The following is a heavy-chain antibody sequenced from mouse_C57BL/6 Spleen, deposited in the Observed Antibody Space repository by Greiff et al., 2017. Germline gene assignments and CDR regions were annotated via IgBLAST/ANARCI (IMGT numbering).Heavy chain of an antibody. CDR2: IYPSDSET. Sequence: QVQLLQPGAELVRPGSSVKLSCKASGYTFTSYWMDWVKQRPGQGLEWIGNIYPSDSETHYNQKFKDKVTLTVDKSSSTAYMQLSRLTSEDSAVYYCARSSYYSNDYWGQGTSLTVSS. J-gene: IGHJ2*02. V-gene: IGHV1-61*01. CDR3: ARSSYYSNDY. CDR1: GYTFTSYW. D-gene: IGHD2-5*01.